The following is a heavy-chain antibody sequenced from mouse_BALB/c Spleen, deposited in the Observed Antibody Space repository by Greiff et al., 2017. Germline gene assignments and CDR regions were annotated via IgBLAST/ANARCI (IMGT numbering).Heavy chain of an antibody. V-gene: IGHV1-77*01. J-gene: IGHJ4*01. CDR2: IYPGSGST. D-gene: IGHD1-1*01. CDR1: GYTFTDYV. Sequence: QVQLKQSGPELVKPGASVKMSCKASGYTFTDYVISWVKQRTGQGLEWIGEIYPGSGSTYYNEKFKGKATLTADKSSNTAYMQLSSLTSEDSAVYFCARRHYGALYAMDYWGQGTSVTVSS. CDR3: ARRHYGALYAMDY.